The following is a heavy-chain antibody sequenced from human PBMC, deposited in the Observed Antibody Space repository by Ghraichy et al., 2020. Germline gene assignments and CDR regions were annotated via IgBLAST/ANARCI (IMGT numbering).Heavy chain of an antibody. CDR3: ARGGSSSWYFRFDP. D-gene: IGHD6-13*01. V-gene: IGHV4-4*07. CDR2: IYTSGST. Sequence: SETLSLTCHVSGGPISSYYWSWIRQSAGKGLEWIGRIYTSGSTNYNPSLKSRVTMSVDTSKNQFSLKLSSVTAADTAVYYCARGGSSSWYFRFDPWGQGTLVTVSS. CDR1: GGPISSYY. J-gene: IGHJ5*02.